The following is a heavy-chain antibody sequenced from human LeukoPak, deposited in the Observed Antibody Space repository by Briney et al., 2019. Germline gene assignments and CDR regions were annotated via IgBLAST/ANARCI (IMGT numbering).Heavy chain of an antibody. V-gene: IGHV3-23*01. J-gene: IGHJ4*02. CDR2: ISDNGGST. CDR3: AKDSGSYSDSPRWDF. CDR1: GFASNNYA. Sequence: PGGSLRLSCTVSGFASNNYAMSWVRQAPGKGLEWVSAISDNGGSTYYEASLEGRFTVSRDNSKNTLYLQMSNLRAEDAAVYYCAKDSGSYSDSPRWDFWGQRTLVTVSS. D-gene: IGHD4-11*01.